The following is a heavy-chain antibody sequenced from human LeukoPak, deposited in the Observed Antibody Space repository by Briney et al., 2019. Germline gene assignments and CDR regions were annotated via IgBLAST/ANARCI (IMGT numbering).Heavy chain of an antibody. CDR1: GFTFSSYG. J-gene: IGHJ6*02. CDR2: ISYDGSNK. CDR3: AKDRSSGWYLYYYGMDV. D-gene: IGHD6-19*01. V-gene: IGHV3-30*18. Sequence: GGSLRLSCAASGFTFSSYGMHWVRQAPGKGLEWVAVISYDGSNKYYADSVKGRFTISRDNSKNTLYLQMNGLRAEDTAVYYCAKDRSSGWYLYYYGMDVWGQGTTVTVSS.